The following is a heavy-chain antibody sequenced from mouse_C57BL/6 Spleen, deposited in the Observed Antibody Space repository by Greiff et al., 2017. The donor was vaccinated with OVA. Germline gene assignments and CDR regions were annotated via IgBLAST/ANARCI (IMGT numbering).Heavy chain of an antibody. CDR1: GYTFTDYE. D-gene: IGHD1-1*01. CDR3: TRRYGSNWFAD. Sequence: QVQLQQSGAELVRPGASVTLSCKASGYTFTDYEMHWVKQTPVHGLEWIGAIDPETGGTAYNQKFKGKAILTADKSSSTAYMVLRSLTSEDSAVYYCTRRYGSNWFADWGQGTLVTVSA. J-gene: IGHJ3*01. V-gene: IGHV1-15*01. CDR2: IDPETGGT.